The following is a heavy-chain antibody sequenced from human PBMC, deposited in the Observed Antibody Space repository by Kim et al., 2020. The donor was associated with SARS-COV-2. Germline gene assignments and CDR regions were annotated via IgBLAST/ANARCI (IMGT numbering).Heavy chain of an antibody. J-gene: IGHJ5*02. V-gene: IGHV3-11*01. CDR2: GGSI. Sequence: GGSINSADSLNGRFTIAREKAKKSLSLQMNSLTPEETAVYYCVREPASWGQGTLVTVSS. CDR3: VREPAS.